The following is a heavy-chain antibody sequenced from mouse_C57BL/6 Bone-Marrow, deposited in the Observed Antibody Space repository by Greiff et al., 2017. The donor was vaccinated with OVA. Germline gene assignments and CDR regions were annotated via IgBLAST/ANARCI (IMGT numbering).Heavy chain of an antibody. CDR1: GYTFTDYN. CDR2: INPNNGGT. V-gene: IGHV1-22*01. CDR3: ARSLFITTVVEGYFDV. J-gene: IGHJ1*03. Sequence: EVQLQQSGPELVKPGASVKMSCKASGYTFTDYNMHWVKQSHGKSLEWIGYINPNNGGTSYNQKFKGKATLTVNKSSSTAYMELRSLTSEDSAVYYCARSLFITTVVEGYFDVWGTGTTVTVSS. D-gene: IGHD1-1*01.